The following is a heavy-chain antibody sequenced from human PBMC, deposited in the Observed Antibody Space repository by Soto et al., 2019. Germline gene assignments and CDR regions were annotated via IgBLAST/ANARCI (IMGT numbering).Heavy chain of an antibody. V-gene: IGHV3-43*01. CDR2: ISWDGGST. D-gene: IGHD4-4*01. CDR3: AKTMGYSNSKYYYYGMDV. Sequence: LRLSCAASGFTFDGYTMHWVRQAPGKGLEWVSLISWDGGSTYYADSVKGRFTISRDNSKNSLYLQMNSLRTEDTALYYCAKTMGYSNSKYYYYGMDVWGQGTTVTVSS. J-gene: IGHJ6*02. CDR1: GFTFDGYT.